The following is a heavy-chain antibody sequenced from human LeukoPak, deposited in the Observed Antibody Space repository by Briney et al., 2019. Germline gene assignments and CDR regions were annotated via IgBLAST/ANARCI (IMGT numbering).Heavy chain of an antibody. J-gene: IGHJ4*02. Sequence: ASVKVSCKASGYTFTGYYIHWVRQAPGQGLEWMGWINPDSGGTIYVQKFQGRVTMTRDSPISTVYMELSRLRSDDTAVYYCARGARITMIVVVMNEGYWGQGTLVTVSS. CDR1: GYTFTGYY. D-gene: IGHD3-22*01. V-gene: IGHV1-2*02. CDR2: INPDSGGT. CDR3: ARGARITMIVVVMNEGY.